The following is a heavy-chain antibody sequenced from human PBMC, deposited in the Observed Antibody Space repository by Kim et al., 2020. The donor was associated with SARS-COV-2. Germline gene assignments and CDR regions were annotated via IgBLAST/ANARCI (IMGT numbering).Heavy chain of an antibody. D-gene: IGHD3-10*01. CDR1: GFTFSSYG. CDR3: ARAMVRGVILFDY. CDR2: IWYDGSNK. V-gene: IGHV3-33*01. J-gene: IGHJ4*02. Sequence: GSLRLSCAASGFTFSSYGMHWVRQAPGKGLEWVAVIWYDGSNKYYADSVKGRFTISRDNSKNTLYLQMNSLRAEDTAVYYCARAMVRGVILFDYWGQGTLVTVSS.